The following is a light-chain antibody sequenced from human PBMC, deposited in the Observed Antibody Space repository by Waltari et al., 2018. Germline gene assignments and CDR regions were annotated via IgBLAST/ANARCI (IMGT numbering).Light chain of an antibody. CDR2: DVT. CDR3: SSFTSGSTWV. J-gene: IGLJ3*02. V-gene: IGLV2-14*03. Sequence: QSALTQPASVSGSPGQSITLSCPGTTSDVGAFNSVSWYQQHPGKAPKVVISDVTNRPSGVSNRFSGSKSGNTASLTISGLQAEDEADYYCSSFTSGSTWVFGGGTKLTVL. CDR1: TSDVGAFNS.